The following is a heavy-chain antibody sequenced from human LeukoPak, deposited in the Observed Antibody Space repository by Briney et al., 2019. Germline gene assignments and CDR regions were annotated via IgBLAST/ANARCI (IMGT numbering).Heavy chain of an antibody. V-gene: IGHV1-3*01. CDR2: INAGNGNT. CDR1: GYIFTSYV. D-gene: IGHD3-22*01. J-gene: IGHJ4*02. CDR3: ARDRYYDGSGYYTN. Sequence: GASVKVSCKASGYIFTSYVMHWVRQAPGQRLEWMGWINAGNGNTKYSQKFQGGVTITRDTSASTAYMELSSLRSEDTAVYYCARDRYYDGSGYYTNWGQGTLVTVSS.